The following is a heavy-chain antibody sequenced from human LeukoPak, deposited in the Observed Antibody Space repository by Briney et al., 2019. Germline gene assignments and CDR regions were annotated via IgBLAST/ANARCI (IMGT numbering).Heavy chain of an antibody. CDR2: RRYDGSSK. CDR1: GFTFSSYG. V-gene: IGHV3-30*02. D-gene: IGHD5/OR15-5a*01. CDR3: AKDGRGCNVPLSTGFDH. J-gene: IGHJ4*02. Sequence: GGSLRLSCAASGFTFSSYGMHWVRQGPGKGLEWVAFRRYDGSSKFYGDPVKGRFTISRDNSKNTLYLQMNSLRDEDTAVYYCAKDGRGCNVPLSTGFDHWGQGALVTVSS.